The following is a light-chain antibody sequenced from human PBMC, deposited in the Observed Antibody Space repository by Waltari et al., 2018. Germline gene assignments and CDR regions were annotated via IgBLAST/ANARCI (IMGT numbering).Light chain of an antibody. CDR1: QSVSSY. CDR2: DAS. V-gene: IGKV3-11*01. Sequence: EIVLTQSPATLSLSPGERATLSCRASQSVSSYLAWYQQKPGQAPRRLIYDASNRATGIPARFSGSGSGTDFTLTISSLEPEDFATYYCQQYNSHSTFGPGTRVE. J-gene: IGKJ1*01. CDR3: QQYNSHST.